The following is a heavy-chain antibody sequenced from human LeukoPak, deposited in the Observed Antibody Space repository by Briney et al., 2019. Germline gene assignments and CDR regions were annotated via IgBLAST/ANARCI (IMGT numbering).Heavy chain of an antibody. CDR3: GRGHGVCSTSTCYVANADV. Sequence: GGSLRLSCVGSGFTLSDYSMNWFRQPPGKGLEGVSYISSRGTTVFYADSVKGRFTISRENDRNSVFLQMSGLRDEDTPTFYCGRGHGVCSTSTCYVANADVWGKGTTVSV. V-gene: IGHV3-48*02. J-gene: IGHJ6*03. D-gene: IGHD3-16*01. CDR2: ISSRGTTV. CDR1: GFTLSDYS.